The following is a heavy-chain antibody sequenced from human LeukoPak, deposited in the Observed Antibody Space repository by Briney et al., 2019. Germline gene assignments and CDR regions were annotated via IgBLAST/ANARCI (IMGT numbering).Heavy chain of an antibody. V-gene: IGHV3-23*01. J-gene: IGHJ4*02. CDR1: GFTFSSYA. CDR3: AKAYTIFGVVITHYFDY. D-gene: IGHD3-3*01. Sequence: GGSLRLSCAASGFTFSSYAMSWVRQAPGKGLEWVSAISGSGGSTYYADSVKGRFTISRGNSKNTLYLQMNSLRAEDTAVYYCAKAYTIFGVVITHYFDYWGQGTLVTVSS. CDR2: ISGSGGST.